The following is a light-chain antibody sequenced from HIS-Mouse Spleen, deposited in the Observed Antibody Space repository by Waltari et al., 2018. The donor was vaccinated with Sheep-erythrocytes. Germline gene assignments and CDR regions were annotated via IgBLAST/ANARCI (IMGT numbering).Light chain of an antibody. V-gene: IGLV1-36*01. CDR2: YND. CDR1: SSNIGNNA. J-gene: IGLJ3*02. Sequence: QSVLTQPPSVSEAPRQRVTISCSGSSSNIGNNAVNWYQQLPRKAPKLLIYYNDRMPSGVSDRFSGSKSGTSASLTVSGLQAEDEADYYCRSYAGSNNWVFGGGTKLTVL. CDR3: RSYAGSNNWV.